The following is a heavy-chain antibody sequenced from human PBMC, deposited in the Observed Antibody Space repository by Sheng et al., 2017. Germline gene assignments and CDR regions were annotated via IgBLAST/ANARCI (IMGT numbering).Heavy chain of an antibody. CDR2: ISSSGSTI. Sequence: GGSLRLSCAASGFTFSSYEMNWVRQAPGKGLEWVSYISSSGSTIYYADSVKGRFTISRDNAKNSLYLQMNSLRAEDTAVYYCARAAVLDEVRSLYGMDVWGQGTTVTVSS. D-gene: IGHD3-16*01. V-gene: IGHV3-48*03. CDR3: ARAAVLDEVRSLYGMDV. J-gene: IGHJ6*02. CDR1: GFTFSSYE.